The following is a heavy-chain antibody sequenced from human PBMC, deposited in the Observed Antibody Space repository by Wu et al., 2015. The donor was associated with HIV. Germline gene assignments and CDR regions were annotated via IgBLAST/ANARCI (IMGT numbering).Heavy chain of an antibody. Sequence: QVQLVQSGAEVKKPGSSVKVSCKASGGTFSSYAISWVRQAPGQGLEWMGGIIPIFGTVNYAQKFQGRVTITTDESTSTAYMELSSLRSEDTAVYYCAVYIVVVPAAMGGWAFDIWGQGTMVTVSS. J-gene: IGHJ3*02. CDR2: IIPIFGTV. CDR1: GGTFSSYA. V-gene: IGHV1-69*05. CDR3: AVYIVVVPAAMGGWAFDI. D-gene: IGHD2-2*01.